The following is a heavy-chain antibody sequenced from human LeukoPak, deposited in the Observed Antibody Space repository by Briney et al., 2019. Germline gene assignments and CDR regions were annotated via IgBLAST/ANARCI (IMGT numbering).Heavy chain of an antibody. D-gene: IGHD2-2*01. J-gene: IGHJ4*02. CDR2: INPNSGGT. V-gene: IGHV1-2*02. CDR3: ARDPGYCSSTSCYLQVHFDY. Sequence: ASVKVSCKASGYTFTGYYMHWVRQAPGQGLEWMGWINPNSGGTYYAQKFQGRVTITADKSTSTAYMELSSLRSEDTAVYYCARDPGYCSSTSCYLQVHFDYWGQGTLVTVSS. CDR1: GYTFTGYY.